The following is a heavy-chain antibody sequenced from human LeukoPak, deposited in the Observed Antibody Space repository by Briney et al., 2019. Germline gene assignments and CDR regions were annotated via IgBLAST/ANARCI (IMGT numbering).Heavy chain of an antibody. J-gene: IGHJ4*02. D-gene: IGHD1-26*01. Sequence: ASVKVSCKASGYTFTSYGISWVRQAPGQGLEWMGWISAYNGNRNYAQKLQGRVTMTTETSTRNEYMEMRSLRSDETAVYYCAREVVGSYYYFDYWGQGTLVTVSS. CDR2: ISAYNGNR. V-gene: IGHV1-18*01. CDR3: AREVVGSYYYFDY. CDR1: GYTFTSYG.